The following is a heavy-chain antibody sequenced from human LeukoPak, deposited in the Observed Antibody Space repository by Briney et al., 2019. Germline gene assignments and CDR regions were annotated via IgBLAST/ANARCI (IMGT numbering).Heavy chain of an antibody. CDR3: ARGASVYYDFWSGYPKRGAYFDY. J-gene: IGHJ4*02. D-gene: IGHD3-3*01. CDR1: GYTFTSYD. Sequence: ASVKVSCKASGYTFTSYDINWVRQATGQGLGWMGWMNPNSGNTGYAQKFQGRVTMTRNTSISTAYMELSSLRSEDTAVYYCARGASVYYDFWSGYPKRGAYFDYWGQGTLVTVSS. CDR2: MNPNSGNT. V-gene: IGHV1-8*01.